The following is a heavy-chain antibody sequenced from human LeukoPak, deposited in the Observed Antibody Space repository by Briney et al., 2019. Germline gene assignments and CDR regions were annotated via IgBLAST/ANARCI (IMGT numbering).Heavy chain of an antibody. CDR3: ARDPQTWYFDL. Sequence: TSETLSLTCTVSGGSISSYYWSWIRQPPGKGLEWIGYIYDSGSTNYNPSLKSRVTISVDTSKNQFSLKLSSVTAADTAVYYCARDPQTWYFDLWGRGTLVTVSS. J-gene: IGHJ2*01. CDR2: IYDSGST. V-gene: IGHV4-59*01. CDR1: GGSISSYY.